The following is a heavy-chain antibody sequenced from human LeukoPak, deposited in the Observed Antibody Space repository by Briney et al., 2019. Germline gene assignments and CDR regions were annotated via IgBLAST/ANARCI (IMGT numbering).Heavy chain of an antibody. Sequence: GGSLRLSCAASGFTFRNYAMHWVRQSPGEGLEYVSAITGDGGTTYYARSVKDRFTISRDNSKNTLYLQMGSLRAEDMAVYYCARIYYDRGGHYYDYWGQGTLVTVSS. CDR3: ARIYYDRGGHYYDY. CDR2: ITGDGGTT. V-gene: IGHV3-64*01. CDR1: GFTFRNYA. D-gene: IGHD3-22*01. J-gene: IGHJ4*02.